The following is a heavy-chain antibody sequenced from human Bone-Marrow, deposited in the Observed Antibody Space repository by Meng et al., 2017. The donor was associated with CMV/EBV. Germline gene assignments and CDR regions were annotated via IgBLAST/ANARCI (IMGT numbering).Heavy chain of an antibody. CDR1: GYTFTGYY. J-gene: IGHJ4*02. D-gene: IGHD5-18*01. Sequence: SVKVSCKASGYTFTGYYKHWVRQAPGQGLEWMRWINPNSGGTNYAQKFQGRVTMTRDTSISTAYMELSRLRSDDTTVYYCASEGQLWSEKKYYFDYWGQGTLATVSS. V-gene: IGHV1-2*02. CDR2: INPNSGGT. CDR3: ASEGQLWSEKKYYFDY.